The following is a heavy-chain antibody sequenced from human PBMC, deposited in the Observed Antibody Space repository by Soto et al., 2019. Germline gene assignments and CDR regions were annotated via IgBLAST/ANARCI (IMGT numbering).Heavy chain of an antibody. CDR1: GVSITSANW. CDR2: ISHSGIT. V-gene: IGHV4-4*02. J-gene: IGHJ5*02. Sequence: AVSGVSITSANWWTWVRQPPGGGLEWIGEISHSGITNYKASLKSRVTMSVDKTKNDVSLKLTSVTAADTAVYYCARVLRGWFDPWGQGTPVTVSS. CDR3: ARVLRGWFDP.